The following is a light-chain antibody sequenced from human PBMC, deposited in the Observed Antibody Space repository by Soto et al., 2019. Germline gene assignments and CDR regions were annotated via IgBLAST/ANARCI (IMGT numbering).Light chain of an antibody. Sequence: QSALTQPASVSGSPGQSITISCTGTSSDLGGYNFVSWYQQYPGRAPKLIIYEVTNRPSGVSSRFSGIKSGFTASLTISGLQAEDEADYYCSSYTRSNSWVFGGGTKVTVL. J-gene: IGLJ3*02. CDR3: SSYTRSNSWV. CDR1: SSDLGGYNF. V-gene: IGLV2-14*01. CDR2: EVT.